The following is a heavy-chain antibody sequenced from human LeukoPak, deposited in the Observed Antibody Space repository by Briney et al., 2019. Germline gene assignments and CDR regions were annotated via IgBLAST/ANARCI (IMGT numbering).Heavy chain of an antibody. V-gene: IGHV3-13*05. Sequence: GSLILSCAASGFTFSSYDMHWVRQATGEGLEWVSAIGTAGDPYYPGSVKGRFTISRENAKNSLYLQMNSLRAGDTAVYYCARAAHVYDDVWGSYRLGLRMDVWGKGTTVTVSS. CDR2: IGTAGDP. D-gene: IGHD3-16*02. J-gene: IGHJ6*04. CDR3: ARAAHVYDDVWGSYRLGLRMDV. CDR1: GFTFSSYD.